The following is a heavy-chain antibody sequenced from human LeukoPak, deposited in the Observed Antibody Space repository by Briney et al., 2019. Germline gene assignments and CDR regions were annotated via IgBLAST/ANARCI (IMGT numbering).Heavy chain of an antibody. D-gene: IGHD3-22*01. Sequence: SETLSLTCTVSGGSISSGTYYWSWIRQPAGKGLEWIGRFHTSGSTNYNPSLKSRVTISVDTSKNQFSLKLSSVTAADTAVYYCARRDDSSGYHKIFDYWGPGTLVTVSS. J-gene: IGHJ4*02. CDR3: ARRDDSSGYHKIFDY. V-gene: IGHV4-61*02. CDR1: GGSISSGTYY. CDR2: FHTSGST.